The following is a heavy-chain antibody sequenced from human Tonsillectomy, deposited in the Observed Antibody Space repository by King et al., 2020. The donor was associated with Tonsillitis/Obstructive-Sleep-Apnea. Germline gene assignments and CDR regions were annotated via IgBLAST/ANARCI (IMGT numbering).Heavy chain of an antibody. Sequence: VQLVESGVEVKKPGASVRVSCKASGYTFTSYGITWVRQAPGQGLDWMGWISAYNGITNYAQKFQGRVTLTTDTSTSTASLELRSLGSDDTAVYYCSTDSGDYYGVGGYWGQGSLVIVSS. J-gene: IGHJ4*02. V-gene: IGHV1-18*01. CDR3: STDSGDYYGVGGY. D-gene: IGHD3-22*01. CDR2: ISAYNGIT. CDR1: GYTFTSYG.